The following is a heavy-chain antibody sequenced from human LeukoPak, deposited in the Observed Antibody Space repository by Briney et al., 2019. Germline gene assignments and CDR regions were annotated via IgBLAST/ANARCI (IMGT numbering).Heavy chain of an antibody. Sequence: GGSLRLSCAASGFTFSSYWMSWVRQAPGKGLEWVANIKQDGSEKYYVDSVKGRFTISRDNAKNSLYLQMNSLRAEDTAVYYCARGSITIFGVVIMMRGIDYWGQGTLVTVSS. CDR2: IKQDGSEK. CDR3: ARGSITIFGVVIMMRGIDY. J-gene: IGHJ4*02. D-gene: IGHD3-3*01. V-gene: IGHV3-7*01. CDR1: GFTFSSYW.